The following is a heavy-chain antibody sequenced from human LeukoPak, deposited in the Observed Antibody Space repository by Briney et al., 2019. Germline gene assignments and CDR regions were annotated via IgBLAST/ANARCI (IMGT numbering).Heavy chain of an antibody. CDR1: GYTFTSFS. Sequence: GASVKVSCKASGYTFTSFSISWVRQAPGQGLEWMGWISTYNGDTDYAQKVQGRVTMTTDTSTSTAYMELRSLTSDDTAVYYCARGLAPWYYYDSSGYSSYFDYWGQGTLVTVSS. J-gene: IGHJ4*02. CDR3: ARGLAPWYYYDSSGYSSYFDY. CDR2: ISTYNGDT. V-gene: IGHV1-18*01. D-gene: IGHD3-22*01.